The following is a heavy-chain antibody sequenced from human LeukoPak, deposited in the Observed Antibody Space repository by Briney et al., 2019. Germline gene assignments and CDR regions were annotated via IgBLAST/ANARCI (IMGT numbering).Heavy chain of an antibody. CDR2: IFYSGST. D-gene: IGHD6-19*01. J-gene: IGHJ4*02. CDR3: ATYSSAWSYFDH. CDR1: GGSISNYY. V-gene: IGHV4-59*08. Sequence: SETLSLTCTVSGGSISNYYWSWIRQPQGRGLEWIGDIFYSGSTNYNPSLKSRVSISMDTSKNQFSLKLSSVTAADTAVYYCATYSSAWSYFDHWGQGTLVTVSS.